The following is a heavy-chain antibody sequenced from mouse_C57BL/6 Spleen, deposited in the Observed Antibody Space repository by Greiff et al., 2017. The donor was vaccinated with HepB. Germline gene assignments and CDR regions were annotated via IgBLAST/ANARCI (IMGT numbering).Heavy chain of an antibody. CDR2: IYPRSGNT. J-gene: IGHJ1*03. CDR1: GYTFTSYG. V-gene: IGHV1-81*01. D-gene: IGHD2-3*01. CDR3: ARVLPVYDGRYFDV. Sequence: QVQLQQSGAELARPGASVKLSCKASGYTFTSYGISWVKQRTGQGLEWIGEIYPRSGNTYYNEKFKGKATLTADKSSSTAYMELRSLTSEDSAVYFCARVLPVYDGRYFDVWGTGTTVTVSS.